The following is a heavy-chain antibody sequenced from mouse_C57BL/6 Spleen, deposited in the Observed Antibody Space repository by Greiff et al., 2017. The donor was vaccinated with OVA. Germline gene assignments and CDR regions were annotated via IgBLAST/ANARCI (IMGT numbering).Heavy chain of an antibody. D-gene: IGHD2-4*01. J-gene: IGHJ4*01. CDR3: ASYDYDGGGYAMDY. CDR2: IWSDGST. V-gene: IGHV2-6*03. CDR1: GFSLTSYG. Sequence: VKLQESGPGLVAPSQSLSITCTVSGFSLTSYGVHWVRQPPGKGLEWLVVIWSDGSTTYNSALKSRLSISKDNSKSQVFLKMNSLQTDDTAMYYCASYDYDGGGYAMDYWGQGTSVTVSS.